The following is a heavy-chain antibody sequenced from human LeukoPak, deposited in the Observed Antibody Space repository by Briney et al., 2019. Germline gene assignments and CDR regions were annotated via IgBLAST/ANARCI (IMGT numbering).Heavy chain of an antibody. CDR2: INHSGST. CDR3: ASSIPYYYGWGSSPPHVPYDY. D-gene: IGHD3-10*01. CDR1: GGSFSGYY. Sequence: SETLSLTCAVYGGSFSGYYWSWIRQPPGKGLEWIGEINHSGSTNYNPSLKSRVTISVDTSKNQFSLKLSSVTAADTAVYYCASSIPYYYGWGSSPPHVPYDYWGQGTLVTVSS. V-gene: IGHV4-34*01. J-gene: IGHJ4*02.